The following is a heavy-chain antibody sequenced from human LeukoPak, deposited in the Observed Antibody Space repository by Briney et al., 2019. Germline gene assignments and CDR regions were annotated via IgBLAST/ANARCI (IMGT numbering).Heavy chain of an antibody. Sequence: PGGSLRLSCAASGFTFSSYSMNWVRQAPGKGLEWVSSISSSSSYIYYADSVKGRFTISRDNAKNSLYLQMNSLRAEDTAVYYCARDDYGDSEYFDYWGQGTLVTVSS. D-gene: IGHD4-17*01. V-gene: IGHV3-21*01. CDR3: ARDDYGDSEYFDY. CDR2: ISSSSSYI. J-gene: IGHJ4*02. CDR1: GFTFSSYS.